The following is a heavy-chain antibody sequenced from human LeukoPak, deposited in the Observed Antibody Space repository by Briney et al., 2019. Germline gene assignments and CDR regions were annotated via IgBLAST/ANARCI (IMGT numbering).Heavy chain of an antibody. D-gene: IGHD3-3*01. J-gene: IGHJ4*02. CDR2: INPSGGST. CDR3: ARGHYDFWSGYPNYFDY. V-gene: IGHV1-46*01. Sequence: ASVKVSCKASGYTFTSYYMHWVRQAPGQGLEWMGIINPSGGSTSYAQKFQGRVTMTRDTSTSTVYMELSSLRSEDTAVYYCARGHYDFWSGYPNYFDYWGQGTLVTVSS. CDR1: GYTFTSYY.